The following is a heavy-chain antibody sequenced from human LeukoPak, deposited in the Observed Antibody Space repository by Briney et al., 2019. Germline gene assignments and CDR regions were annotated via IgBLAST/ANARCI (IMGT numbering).Heavy chain of an antibody. CDR1: GGSISSSSYY. J-gene: IGHJ4*02. CDR2: IYYSGST. V-gene: IGHV4-39*01. D-gene: IGHD2-2*01. CDR3: ARGGYCSSTSCYWVGAFDY. Sequence: PSETLSLTCTASGGSISSSSYYWGWIRQPPGKGLEWIGSIYYSGSTYYNPSLKSRVTISVDTSKNQFSLKLSSVTAADTAVYYCARGGYCSSTSCYWVGAFDYWGQGTLVTVSS.